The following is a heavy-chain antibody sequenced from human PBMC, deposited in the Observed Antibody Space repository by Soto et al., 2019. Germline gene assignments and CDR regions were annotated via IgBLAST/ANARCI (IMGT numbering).Heavy chain of an antibody. CDR3: ARDPPKDIVLVPAATNLCMDV. J-gene: IGHJ6*02. Sequence: QVQLVQSGAEVKKPGASVKVSCKASGYTFTSYGISWVRQAPGQGLEWMGWISAYNGNTNYAQKLQGRVTMTTDTSTSTAYMELRSLRSDDTAVYYCARDPPKDIVLVPAATNLCMDVWGQGTTVTVSS. CDR1: GYTFTSYG. D-gene: IGHD2-2*01. CDR2: ISAYNGNT. V-gene: IGHV1-18*01.